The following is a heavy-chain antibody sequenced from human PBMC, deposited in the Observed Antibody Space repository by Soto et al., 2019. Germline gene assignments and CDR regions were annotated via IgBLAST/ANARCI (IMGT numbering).Heavy chain of an antibody. CDR2: IYPGDSDT. J-gene: IGHJ6*02. CDR3: ARHGCSSTSCPLPYYYYGMDV. Sequence: GASLQISGEGSGYKVTSYWCGWERQKHGKGLEWMGIIYPGDSDTRYSPSFQGQVTISADKSISTAYLQWSSLKASDTAMYYCARHGCSSTSCPLPYYYYGMDVWGQGTTVTVSS. V-gene: IGHV5-51*01. CDR1: GYKVTSYW. D-gene: IGHD2-2*01.